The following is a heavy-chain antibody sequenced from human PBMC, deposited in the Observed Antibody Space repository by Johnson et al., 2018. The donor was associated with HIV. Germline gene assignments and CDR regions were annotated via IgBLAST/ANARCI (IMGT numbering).Heavy chain of an antibody. J-gene: IGHJ3*02. D-gene: IGHD1-26*01. Sequence: VQLVESGGDLVQPGGSLRLSCVGSGFTFSTNWMHWVRQAPGKGLVWVSRINSDGSSTSYADSVKGRFTISRDNAKNTLYLQMNSLRAEDTAVYYCARALVDDAFDIWGQGTMVTVSS. CDR2: INSDGSST. CDR1: GFTFSTNW. V-gene: IGHV3-74*01. CDR3: ARALVDDAFDI.